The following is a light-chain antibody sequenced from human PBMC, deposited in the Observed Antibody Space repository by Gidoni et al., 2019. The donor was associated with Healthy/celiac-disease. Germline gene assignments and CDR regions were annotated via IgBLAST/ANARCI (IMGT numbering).Light chain of an antibody. CDR3: MQALQTPTT. CDR1: QSLLHSNGYNY. Sequence: DIVMTQPPLSLPVTPGEPASISCRSSQSLLHSNGYNYLDWYLQTPGQSPQLLIYLGSNRASGVPDRFSGSGSGTDFTLKISRVEAEDVGVYYCMQALQTPTTFGQGTRLEIK. V-gene: IGKV2-28*01. CDR2: LGS. J-gene: IGKJ5*01.